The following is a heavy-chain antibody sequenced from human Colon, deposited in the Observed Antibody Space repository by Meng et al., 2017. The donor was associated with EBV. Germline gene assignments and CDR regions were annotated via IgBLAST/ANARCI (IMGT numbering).Heavy chain of an antibody. CDR3: VRVRGDFDY. Sequence: QPQLQESGPGLVEPSETLSLTCIVSGGSVSDTNHFWGWVRQAPGKGLEWVGSINSNWNTYSNPSLTSRVTMSLDTSKNQFSLKLSSVTAADTAVYYCVRVRGDFDYWGQGTLVTVSS. V-gene: IGHV4-39*07. J-gene: IGHJ4*02. CDR2: INSNWNT. D-gene: IGHD3-16*01. CDR1: GGSVSDTNHF.